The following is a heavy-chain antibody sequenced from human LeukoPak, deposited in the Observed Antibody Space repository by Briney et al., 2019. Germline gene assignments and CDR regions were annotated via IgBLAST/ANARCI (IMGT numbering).Heavy chain of an antibody. CDR2: IYYSGST. V-gene: IGHV4-39*01. CDR3: ASLRERSYYARGFDY. J-gene: IGHJ4*02. CDR1: GSSISSNSYY. D-gene: IGHD1-26*01. Sequence: PSEPLSLSCVVSGSSISSNSYYCGWLRPPPGKGLECIGSIYYSGSTYYNPSLKSRVTISVDASNNQSSLMLTSVTAAGTAVYYCASLRERSYYARGFDYWGQGTLVTVSS.